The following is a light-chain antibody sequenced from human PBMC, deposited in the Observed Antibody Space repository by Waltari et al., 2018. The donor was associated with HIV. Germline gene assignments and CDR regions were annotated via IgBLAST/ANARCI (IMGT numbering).Light chain of an antibody. CDR3: NSYTSTTTRWL. V-gene: IGLV2-14*03. J-gene: IGLJ3*02. Sequence: QSALTQPASVSGSPGQSIIISCTGTSSDVGGYNYVSWYQQHPGKAPKLIIFEVGNRPSGFSNRCSGSKSGNTASLTISGLQTEDEADYYCNSYTSTTTRWLFGGGTRLTVL. CDR2: EVG. CDR1: SSDVGGYNY.